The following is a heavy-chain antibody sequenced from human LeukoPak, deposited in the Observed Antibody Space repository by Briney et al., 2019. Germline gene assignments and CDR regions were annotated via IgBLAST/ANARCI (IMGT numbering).Heavy chain of an antibody. D-gene: IGHD3-16*01. Sequence: GGSLRLSCAASGFTFSSYWMRWVRQAPGKGLVWVSHINTDGSSTTYADSVKGRFTISRDNSKNTLYLQMNSLRAEDTAVYYCAKDYVDGYYYYMDVWGKGTTVTVSS. CDR3: AKDYVDGYYYYMDV. CDR1: GFTFSSYW. V-gene: IGHV3-74*01. CDR2: INTDGSST. J-gene: IGHJ6*03.